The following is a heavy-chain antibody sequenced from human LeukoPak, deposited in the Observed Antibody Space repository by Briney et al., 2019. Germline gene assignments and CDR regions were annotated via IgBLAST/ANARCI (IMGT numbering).Heavy chain of an antibody. CDR2: IYSGGNT. V-gene: IGHV3-66*01. J-gene: IGHJ4*02. CDR3: ATGFRSVTTWVYFDY. CDR1: GFTVSTNY. Sequence: PGGSLRLSCAASGFTVSTNYMSWVRQAPGKGLEWVSFIYSGGNTNYAASVMGRFAISRDNSTNSSYLQMNSLRAEDTAVYYCATGFRSVTTWVYFDYWGQGSLLTVSS. D-gene: IGHD4-17*01.